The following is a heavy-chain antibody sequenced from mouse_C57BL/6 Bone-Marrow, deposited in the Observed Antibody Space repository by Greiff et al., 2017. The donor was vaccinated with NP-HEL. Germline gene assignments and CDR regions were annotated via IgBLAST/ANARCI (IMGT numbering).Heavy chain of an antibody. Sequence: QVQLQQPGTELVKPGASVKLSCKASGYTFTSYWMHWVKQRPGQGLEWIGNINPSNGGTNYNEKFKSKATLTVDKSSSTAYMQSSSLTSEDSAVYYWARSVRQLRLHYWGQGTTLTVSS. CDR2: INPSNGGT. D-gene: IGHD3-2*02. J-gene: IGHJ2*01. V-gene: IGHV1-53*01. CDR3: ARSVRQLRLHY. CDR1: GYTFTSYW.